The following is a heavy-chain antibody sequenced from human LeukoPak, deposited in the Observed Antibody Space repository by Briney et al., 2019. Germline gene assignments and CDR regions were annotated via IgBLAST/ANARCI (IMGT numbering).Heavy chain of an antibody. J-gene: IGHJ6*02. D-gene: IGHD5-12*01. CDR3: AREARNYYGIDV. Sequence: GWSVRLSCAFSGFTYSSHWMHWVRQPPAKGLVWVSRINEDGSTTNDADSVKGRFSISRDNAKNTLYMQMNRLRAEDTAVYYCAREARNYYGIDVWGQGTMVTVSS. CDR2: INEDGSTT. CDR1: GFTYSSHW. V-gene: IGHV3-74*01.